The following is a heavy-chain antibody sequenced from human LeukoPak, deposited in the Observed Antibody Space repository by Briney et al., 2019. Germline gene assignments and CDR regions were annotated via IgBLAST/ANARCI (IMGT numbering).Heavy chain of an antibody. CDR2: ISSNGGST. CDR3: ATSSGSYADLGFDY. Sequence: GGSLRLSCAASGFTFSSYAMHWVRQAPGKGLEYVSAISSNGGSTYCANSVKGRFTISRDNSKNTLYLQMGSLRAEDMAVYYCATSSGSYADLGFDYWGQGTLVTVSS. CDR1: GFTFSSYA. J-gene: IGHJ4*02. V-gene: IGHV3-64*01. D-gene: IGHD1-26*01.